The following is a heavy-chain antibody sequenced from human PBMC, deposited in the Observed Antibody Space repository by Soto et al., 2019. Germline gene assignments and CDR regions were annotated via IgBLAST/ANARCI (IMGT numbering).Heavy chain of an antibody. CDR1: GGSISSYY. D-gene: IGHD2-15*01. Sequence: SETLSLTCTVSGGSISSYYWSWIRQPPGKGLEWIGYIYYSGSTNYNPSLKSRVTISVDTSKNQFSLKLSSVTAADTAVYYCARERASSGDDDYGMDVWGQGTTVTVSS. V-gene: IGHV4-59*01. CDR2: IYYSGST. CDR3: ARERASSGDDDYGMDV. J-gene: IGHJ6*02.